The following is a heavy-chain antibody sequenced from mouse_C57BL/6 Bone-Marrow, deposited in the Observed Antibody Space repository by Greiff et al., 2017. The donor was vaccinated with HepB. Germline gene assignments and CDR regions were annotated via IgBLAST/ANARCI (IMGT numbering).Heavy chain of an antibody. J-gene: IGHJ4*01. CDR1: GYSITSGYY. CDR2: ISYDGSN. Sequence: DVQLQESGPGLVKPSQSLSLTCSVTGYSITSGYYWNWIRQFPGNKLEWMGYISYDGSNNYNPSLKNRISITRDTSKNQFFLKLNSVTTEDTATYYCASLHYYGSSYGYYYAMDYWGQGTSVTVSS. D-gene: IGHD1-1*01. CDR3: ASLHYYGSSYGYYYAMDY. V-gene: IGHV3-6*01.